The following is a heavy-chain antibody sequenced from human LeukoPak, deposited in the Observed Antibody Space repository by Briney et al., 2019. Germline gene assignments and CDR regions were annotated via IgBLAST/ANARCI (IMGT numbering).Heavy chain of an antibody. CDR2: INPKSDGT. D-gene: IGHD6-13*01. J-gene: IGHJ4*02. CDR1: GYTFTGYY. Sequence: ASVKVSCKASGYTFTGYYMHWVRQAPGQGLEWMGWINPKSDGTDYAQKFQGRVTMTRDTSISTAYMELSRLRSDDTAVYYCARDRRYSSSWYLSLDYWGQGTLVTVSS. V-gene: IGHV1-2*02. CDR3: ARDRRYSSSWYLSLDY.